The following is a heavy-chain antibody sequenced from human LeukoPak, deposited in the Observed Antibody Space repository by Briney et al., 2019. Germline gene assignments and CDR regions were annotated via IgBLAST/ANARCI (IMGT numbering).Heavy chain of an antibody. CDR3: ARGFYSNHLPYFDY. D-gene: IGHD4-11*01. Sequence: PGGSLRLSCAASGFTVSSNYMSWVRQAPGKGLEWVSVIYSGGSTYYADSVKGRFTISRHNSKNTLYLQMNSLRAEDTAVYYCARGFYSNHLPYFDYWGQGTLVTVSS. CDR1: GFTVSSNY. V-gene: IGHV3-53*04. J-gene: IGHJ4*02. CDR2: IYSGGST.